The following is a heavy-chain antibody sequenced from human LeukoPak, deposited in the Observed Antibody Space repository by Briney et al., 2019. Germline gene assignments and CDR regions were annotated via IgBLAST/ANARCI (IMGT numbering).Heavy chain of an antibody. Sequence: SETLSLTCAVSGGSISSGGYSWSWIRQPPGKGLEWIGYIYHSGSTYYNPSLKSRVTISVDRSKNQFSLKLSSVTAADTAVYYCARAGYGYSGYDWAFDYRGQGTLVTVSS. D-gene: IGHD5-12*01. CDR1: GGSISSGGYS. CDR3: ARAGYGYSGYDWAFDY. V-gene: IGHV4-30-2*01. CDR2: IYHSGST. J-gene: IGHJ4*02.